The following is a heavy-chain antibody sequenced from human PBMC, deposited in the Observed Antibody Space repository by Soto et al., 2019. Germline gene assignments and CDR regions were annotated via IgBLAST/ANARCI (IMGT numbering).Heavy chain of an antibody. CDR3: AKVSRPSRISTPDFDY. J-gene: IGHJ4*02. CDR2: ISYDGNTQ. V-gene: IGHV3-30-3*01. CDR1: GFTLSSYS. Sequence: PGGSLSLSCAASGFTLSSYSIHWVRQAPGKGLDWVAVISYDGNTQFYGDSVKGRFIVSRDNSRNTLYLQLNNLQAEDTAVYYCAKVSRPSRISTPDFDYWGQGTLVTVSS.